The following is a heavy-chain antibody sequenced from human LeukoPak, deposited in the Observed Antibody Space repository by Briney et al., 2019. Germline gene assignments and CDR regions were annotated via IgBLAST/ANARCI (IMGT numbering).Heavy chain of an antibody. CDR1: GGSISSGGYY. Sequence: PSETLSLTCTVSGGSISSGGYYWSWIRQHPGKGLEWIGYIYYSGSTYYNPSLKSRVTISVDTSKNQFSLKLSSVTAADTAVYYCARSPGLSKWELLRALDYWGQGTLVTVSS. D-gene: IGHD1-26*01. CDR3: ARSPGLSKWELLRALDY. CDR2: IYYSGST. V-gene: IGHV4-31*03. J-gene: IGHJ4*02.